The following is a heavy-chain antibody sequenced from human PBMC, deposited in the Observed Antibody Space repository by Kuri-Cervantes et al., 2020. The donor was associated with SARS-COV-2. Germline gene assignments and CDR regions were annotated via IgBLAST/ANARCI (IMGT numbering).Heavy chain of an antibody. CDR3: ARNPSYQLLGWYYYYMDV. CDR1: GYSISSGYY. J-gene: IGHJ6*03. D-gene: IGHD2-2*01. CDR2: INHSGST. Sequence: GSLRLSCTVSGYSISSGYYWSWIRQPPGKGLEWIGEINHSGSTNYNPSLKSRVTISVDTSKNQFSLKLSSVTAADTAVYYCARNPSYQLLGWYYYYMDVWGKGTTVTVSS. V-gene: IGHV4-38-2*02.